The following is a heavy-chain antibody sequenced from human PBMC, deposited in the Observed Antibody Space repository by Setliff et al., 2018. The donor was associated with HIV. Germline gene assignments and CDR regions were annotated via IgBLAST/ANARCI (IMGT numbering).Heavy chain of an antibody. J-gene: IGHJ6*03. V-gene: IGHV4-34*01. CDR2: INHSGNT. D-gene: IGHD3-9*01. CDR3: ARVRTGSYFQRLDYYYMDV. Sequence: SETLSLTCAVSGGSFTGYYWSWIRQTPGKGLEWIAEINHSGNTNYNPSLKSRVTISVVTSKSHFSLKLSSVTAADTAVYFCARVRTGSYFQRLDYYYMDVWGKGTTVTVSS. CDR1: GGSFTGYY.